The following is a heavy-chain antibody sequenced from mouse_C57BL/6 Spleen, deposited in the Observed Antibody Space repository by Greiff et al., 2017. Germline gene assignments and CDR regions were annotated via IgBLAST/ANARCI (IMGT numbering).Heavy chain of an antibody. D-gene: IGHD2-2*01. CDR3: ARSSMVTALDY. V-gene: IGHV14-2*01. J-gene: IGHJ2*01. CDR2: IDPEDGET. Sequence: EVQLQQSGAELVKPGASVKLSCTASGFNIKDYYMHWVKQRTEQGLEWIGRIDPEDGETKYAQKFQGKATITADKSSNTAYLQLSSLTSEDTAVYYCARSSMVTALDYWGQGTTLTVSS. CDR1: GFNIKDYY.